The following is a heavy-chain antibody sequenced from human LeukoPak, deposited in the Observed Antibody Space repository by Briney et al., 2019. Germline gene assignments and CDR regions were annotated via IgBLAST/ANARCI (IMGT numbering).Heavy chain of an antibody. Sequence: GGSLRLSCAASGFTFSSYSMNWVRQAPGKGLEWVSYISSSSSTIYYADSVKGRFTISRDNAKNSLYLQMNSLRAEDTAVYYCARDRVWFGEPTDAFDIWGQGTMVTVSS. J-gene: IGHJ3*02. CDR1: GFTFSSYS. CDR3: ARDRVWFGEPTDAFDI. CDR2: ISSSSSTI. D-gene: IGHD3-10*01. V-gene: IGHV3-48*04.